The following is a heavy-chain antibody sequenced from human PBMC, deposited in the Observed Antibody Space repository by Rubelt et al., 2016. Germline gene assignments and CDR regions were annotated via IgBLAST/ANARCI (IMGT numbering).Heavy chain of an antibody. CDR2: IYYSGST. V-gene: IGHV4-39*07. CDR3: ARGMATSKGDYFDY. J-gene: IGHJ4*02. CDR1: GGSISSSSYY. Sequence: QVQLQQWGAGLLKPSETLSLTCAVSGGSISSSSYYWGWIRQPPGKGLEWIGSIYYSGSTYYNPSLKRRVTISVDTSKNQFSLKLSSVTAADTAVYYCARGMATSKGDYFDYWDQGTLVTVSS. D-gene: IGHD5-12*01.